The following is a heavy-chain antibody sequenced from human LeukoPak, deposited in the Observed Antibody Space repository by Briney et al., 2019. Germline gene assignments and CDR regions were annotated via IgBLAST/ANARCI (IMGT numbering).Heavy chain of an antibody. CDR1: GGSFSGYF. CDR2: INHGGST. D-gene: IGHD2-2*01. Sequence: PSETLSLTCGVYGGSFSGYFWTWIRQPPGKGLEWIGEINHGGSTNYNPALKSRVTIPVDTSKSQFSLKLTSATAADTAVYYCARRAGMTSVDYWGQGTLVTVST. J-gene: IGHJ4*02. V-gene: IGHV4-34*01. CDR3: ARRAGMTSVDY.